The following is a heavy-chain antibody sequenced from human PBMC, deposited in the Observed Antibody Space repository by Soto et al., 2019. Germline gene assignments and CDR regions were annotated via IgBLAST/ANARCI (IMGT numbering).Heavy chain of an antibody. J-gene: IGHJ4*02. CDR3: ASPYSGNYNFDY. D-gene: IGHD1-26*01. Sequence: GGSLRLSCAASGFTFSSYAMHWVRQAPGKGLEWVAVISYDGSNKYYADSVKGRFTISRDNSKNTLYLQMNSLRAEDTAVYYCASPYSGNYNFDYWGQGTLVTVSS. V-gene: IGHV3-30-3*01. CDR2: ISYDGSNK. CDR1: GFTFSSYA.